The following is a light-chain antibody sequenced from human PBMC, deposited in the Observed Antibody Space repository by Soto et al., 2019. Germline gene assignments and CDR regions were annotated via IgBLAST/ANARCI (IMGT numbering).Light chain of an antibody. V-gene: IGKV1-5*03. J-gene: IGKJ4*02. CDR2: QAS. Sequence: DIQMTQSPSTLSASVGDRVTITCRASQSISSWLAWYQQKPGKAPKLLIYQASNLETGVASRFSGSGSGTEFTFAISSLQPDDFATYYCQQYGDYTTFGRGTKVEL. CDR1: QSISSW. CDR3: QQYGDYTT.